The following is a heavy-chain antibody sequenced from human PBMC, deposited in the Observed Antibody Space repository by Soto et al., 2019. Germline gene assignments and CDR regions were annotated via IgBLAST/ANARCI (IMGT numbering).Heavy chain of an antibody. J-gene: IGHJ4*02. CDR2: IHNGGDT. D-gene: IGHD1-26*01. V-gene: IGHV3-66*01. CDR3: ARDSAMNC. Sequence: EVQLVESGGGLVQPGGSLRLSCVASGFSLSSHYMNWVRQAPGKGLEWVSLIHNGGDTYYADSVKGRFSISRDDSRNTLYLQMNSLTAEDTAMYYCARDSAMNCWGQGTVVTVSS. CDR1: GFSLSSHY.